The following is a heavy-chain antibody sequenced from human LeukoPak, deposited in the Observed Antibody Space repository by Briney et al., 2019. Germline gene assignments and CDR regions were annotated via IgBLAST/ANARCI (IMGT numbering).Heavy chain of an antibody. D-gene: IGHD4-23*01. CDR3: ARATYLYGGPDY. V-gene: IGHV1-2*02. J-gene: IGHJ4*02. CDR2: INPNSGGT. Sequence: ASVKVSCKASGYTLTGYYMHWVRQAPGQGLEWMGWINPNSGGTNYAQKFQGRVTMTRDTSISTAYMELSRLRSDDTAVYYCARATYLYGGPDYWGQGTLVTVSS. CDR1: GYTLTGYY.